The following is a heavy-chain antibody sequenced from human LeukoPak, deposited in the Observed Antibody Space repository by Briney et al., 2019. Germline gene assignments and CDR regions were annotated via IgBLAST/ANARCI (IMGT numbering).Heavy chain of an antibody. J-gene: IGHJ6*03. CDR2: ISGGGGST. CDR1: GFTFTSYA. Sequence: GGSLRLSCAASGFTFTSYAMSWVRQAPGKGLEWVSAISGGGGSTYYADSVKGRFTISRDNSDNSLALQMNSLRAEDTAVYYCAKMPGDXRSGYIPPFYXXXYVXXXGKGTXVT. V-gene: IGHV3-23*01. CDR3: AKMPGDXRSGYIPPFYXXXYVXX. D-gene: IGHD3-3*01.